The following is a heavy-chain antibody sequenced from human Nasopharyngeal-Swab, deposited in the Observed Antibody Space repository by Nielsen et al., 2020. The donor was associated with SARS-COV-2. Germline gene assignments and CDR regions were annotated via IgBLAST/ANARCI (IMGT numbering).Heavy chain of an antibody. CDR3: VRDESGAFDI. Sequence: GGSLRLSCAASGFTFPTYSMTWVRQAPGQGLEWVANAKQDGGEKFYLDSVKGRFTISRDNAKSSQYLPMTSLRAEDTAVYYCVRDESGAFDIWGQGTMVTVSS. CDR2: AKQDGGEK. CDR1: GFTFPTYS. D-gene: IGHD3-10*01. J-gene: IGHJ3*02. V-gene: IGHV3-7*01.